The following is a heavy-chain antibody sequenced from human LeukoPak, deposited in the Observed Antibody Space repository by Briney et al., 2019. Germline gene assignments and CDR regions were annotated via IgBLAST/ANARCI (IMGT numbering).Heavy chain of an antibody. CDR1: GYTFTTYD. D-gene: IGHD6-19*01. Sequence: ASVKVSCKASGYTFTTYDINWVRQATGQGLEWMGWMNPNSGNTGYAQKFRGRVTMTRNTSITTAYMELSSLRSEDTAVYYCARGRGSGHKENWFDPWGQGTLVTVSS. CDR2: MNPNSGNT. CDR3: ARGRGSGHKENWFDP. V-gene: IGHV1-8*01. J-gene: IGHJ5*02.